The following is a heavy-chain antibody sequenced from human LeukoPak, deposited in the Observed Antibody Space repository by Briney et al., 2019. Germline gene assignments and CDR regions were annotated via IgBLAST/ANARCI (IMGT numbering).Heavy chain of an antibody. V-gene: IGHV1-2*02. CDR2: INPNSGGT. J-gene: IGHJ5*02. D-gene: IGHD3-10*01. CDR3: ARGINWFDP. CDR1: GYTSSDFY. Sequence: ASVTVSCKSPGYTSSDFYIHWVRQAPGQGLEWMGWINPNSGGTDFAQNFQGRVTMTRDTSISTAYMELRGLRTDDTAVYYCARGINWFDPWGQGTLVTVSS.